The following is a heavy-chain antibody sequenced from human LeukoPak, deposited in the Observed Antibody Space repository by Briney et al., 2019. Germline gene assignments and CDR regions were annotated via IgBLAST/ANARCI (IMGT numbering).Heavy chain of an antibody. CDR2: IIPILGIA. V-gene: IGHV1-69*04. D-gene: IGHD5-18*01. CDR3: ARRYSYASEAFDI. Sequence: SVKVSCKASGGTFSSYAISWVRQAPGQGLEWMGRIIPILGIANYAQKFQGRVTITADKSTSTAYMELSSLRSEDTAVYYCARRYSYASEAFDIWGQGTMVTVSS. CDR1: GGTFSSYA. J-gene: IGHJ3*02.